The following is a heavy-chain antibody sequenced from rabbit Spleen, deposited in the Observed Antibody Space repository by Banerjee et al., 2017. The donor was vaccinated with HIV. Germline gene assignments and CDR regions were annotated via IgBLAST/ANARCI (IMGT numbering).Heavy chain of an antibody. CDR1: GFSISSYY. CDR2: IDPVFGIT. D-gene: IGHD6-1*01. Sequence: QEQLEESAGGLVQPGGSLTLTCTASGFSISSYYMNWVRQAPGKGLEWIGYIDPVFGITCFESGVIGSFRNSRNTRVHSATLQMTSPTVAHKATYFCARDSVYAVYAGYGYAARDCGMDLWGPGTLVTVS. CDR3: ARDSVYAVYAGYGYAARDCGMDL. J-gene: IGHJ6*01. V-gene: IGHV1S47*01.